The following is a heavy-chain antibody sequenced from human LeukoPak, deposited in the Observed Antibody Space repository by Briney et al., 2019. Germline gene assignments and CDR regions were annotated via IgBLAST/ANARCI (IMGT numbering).Heavy chain of an antibody. CDR3: ARVPYDSSGYYHGAFDI. V-gene: IGHV4-59*01. CDR2: IYYSGST. J-gene: IGHJ3*02. CDR1: GGSFSGYY. Sequence: SETLSLTCAVDGGSFSGYYWSWIRQPPGKGLEWIGYIYYSGSTNYNPSLKSRVTISVDTSKNQFSLKLSSVTAADTAVYYCARVPYDSSGYYHGAFDIWGQGTMVTVSS. D-gene: IGHD3-22*01.